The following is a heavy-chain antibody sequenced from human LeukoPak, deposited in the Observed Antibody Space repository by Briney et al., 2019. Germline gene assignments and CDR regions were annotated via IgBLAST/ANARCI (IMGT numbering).Heavy chain of an antibody. CDR1: GGSISSYY. J-gene: IGHJ4*02. CDR2: IYYTGST. CDR3: ARAPSVGYYYGSGSYSPPDY. D-gene: IGHD3-10*01. V-gene: IGHV4-59*12. Sequence: SSETLSPTCTVSGGSISSYYWSWIRQPPGKGLDWIGYIYYTGSTNYNPSLKSRVTISVDTSKNQFSLKLSSVTAADTAVYYCARAPSVGYYYGSGSYSPPDYWGQGTLVTVSS.